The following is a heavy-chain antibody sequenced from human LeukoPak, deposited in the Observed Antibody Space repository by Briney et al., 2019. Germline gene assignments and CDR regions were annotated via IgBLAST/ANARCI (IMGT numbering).Heavy chain of an antibody. CDR3: ARLESDLPAEGY. CDR2: INHSGST. CDR1: GGSISSYY. Sequence: PSETLSLTCTVSGGSISSYYWSWIRQPPGKGPEWIGEINHSGSTNYNPSLKSRVTISVDTSKNQFSPKLSSVTAADTAVYYCARLESDLPAEGYWGQGTLVTVSS. D-gene: IGHD2-2*01. V-gene: IGHV4-34*01. J-gene: IGHJ4*02.